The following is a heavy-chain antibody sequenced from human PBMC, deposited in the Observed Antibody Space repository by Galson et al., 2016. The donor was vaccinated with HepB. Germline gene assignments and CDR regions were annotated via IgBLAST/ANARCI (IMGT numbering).Heavy chain of an antibody. V-gene: IGHV1-69*06. CDR3: ARVRGDYFDY. Sequence: SVKVSCKASGDTFSRYGIGWVRQAPGRGLEWMGGIIPFFGTANYAQNFEDRVTINADKSTSTAYMELSSLRYEDTAVYYCARVRGDYFDYWGQGTLVTVSS. D-gene: IGHD3-10*01. J-gene: IGHJ4*02. CDR1: GDTFSRYG. CDR2: IIPFFGTA.